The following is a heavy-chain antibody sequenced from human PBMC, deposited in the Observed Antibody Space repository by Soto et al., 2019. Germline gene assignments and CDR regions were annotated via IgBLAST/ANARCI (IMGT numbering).Heavy chain of an antibody. CDR2: ITHDGSEK. CDR3: ANDGSG. D-gene: IGHD3-22*01. CDR1: GFTFSAYW. V-gene: IGHV3-7*01. Sequence: EVQLVESGGGLVQTGGSLRLSCTASGFTFSAYWLSWVRQAPGKGLEWVATITHDGSEKIYVDSVKGRFTISTDNTENSLYLQMNSLRAEDTAIYYCANDGSGWGQGTLVTVSS. J-gene: IGHJ4*02.